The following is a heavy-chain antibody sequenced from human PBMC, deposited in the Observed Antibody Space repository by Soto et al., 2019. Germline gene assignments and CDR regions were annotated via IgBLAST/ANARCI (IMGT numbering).Heavy chain of an antibody. CDR1: GGTFSSYA. CDR3: ARRSLAAAGIPEGYSYSYYGMDV. V-gene: IGHV1-69*13. J-gene: IGHJ6*02. CDR2: IIPIFGTA. Sequence: SVKVSCKASGGTFSSYAISWVRQAPGQGLEWMGGIIPIFGTANYAQKFQGRVTITADESTSTAYMELSSLRSEDTAVYYCARRSLAAAGIPEGYSYSYYGMDVWGQGTTVTVSS. D-gene: IGHD6-13*01.